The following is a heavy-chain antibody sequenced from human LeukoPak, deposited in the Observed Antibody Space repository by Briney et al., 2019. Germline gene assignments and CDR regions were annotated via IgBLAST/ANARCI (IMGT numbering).Heavy chain of an antibody. CDR3: ASHRDWVTGQGY. J-gene: IGHJ4*02. Sequence: SETLSLTCTVSGGSISRYYWSWIRQPPGKGLEWIGYIYYSGTTYYNPSLKSRVTFSVDTSKNQFSLKLRSATAADTAVYYCASHRDWVTGQGYWGQGTLVTVSS. CDR2: IYYSGTT. D-gene: IGHD2-21*02. V-gene: IGHV4-59*12. CDR1: GGSISRYY.